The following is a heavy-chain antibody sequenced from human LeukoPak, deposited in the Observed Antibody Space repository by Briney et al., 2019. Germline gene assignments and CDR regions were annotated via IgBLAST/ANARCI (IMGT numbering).Heavy chain of an antibody. V-gene: IGHV3-9*01. J-gene: IGHJ4*02. Sequence: GGSLRLSCAASGFTFDDYAMHWVRQPPGKGLEWVSDINWNSATIRYADSVKGRFTISRGNAKNSLYLQMNSLRAEDTALYYCAKDMGYYGSGSTFDYWGQGILVTVSS. CDR1: GFTFDDYA. D-gene: IGHD3-10*01. CDR3: AKDMGYYGSGSTFDY. CDR2: INWNSATI.